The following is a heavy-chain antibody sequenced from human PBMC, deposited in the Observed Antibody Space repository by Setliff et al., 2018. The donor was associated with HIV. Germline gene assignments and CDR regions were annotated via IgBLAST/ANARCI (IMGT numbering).Heavy chain of an antibody. CDR3: ARDRLHYYDSSVYYYGAPFDI. CDR1: GYLFTGYY. V-gene: IGHV1-46*01. Sequence: ASVKVSCKASGYLFTGYYMHWVRQGPGQGLEWMGMINPSGVTTNYAQKFQGRITMTRDTSTSTVYMELRSLRSEDTAVYYCARDRLHYYDSSVYYYGAPFDIWGQGTMVTVSS. CDR2: INPSGVTT. D-gene: IGHD3-22*01. J-gene: IGHJ3*02.